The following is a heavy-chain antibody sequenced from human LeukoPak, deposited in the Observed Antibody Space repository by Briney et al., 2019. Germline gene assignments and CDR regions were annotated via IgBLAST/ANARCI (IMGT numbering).Heavy chain of an antibody. CDR3: AKTRWAAPQSDAFDI. D-gene: IGHD5-24*01. CDR1: GFTFSIYA. J-gene: IGHJ3*02. CDR2: ISGSGGGT. Sequence: PGGSLRLSCAASGFTFSIYAMSWVRQPPGKGLEWVSVISGSGGGTYYADSVKGRFTISRDNSKNTLYLQMNSLRAEDTAVYYCAKTRWAAPQSDAFDIWGQGTMVTVSS. V-gene: IGHV3-23*01.